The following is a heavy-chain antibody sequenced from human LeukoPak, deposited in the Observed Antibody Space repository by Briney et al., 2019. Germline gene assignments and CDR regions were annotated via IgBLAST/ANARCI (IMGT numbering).Heavy chain of an antibody. Sequence: GGSLRLSCAASGFTFSSYAMSWVRQAPGKGLEWVSAISGSGGSTYYADSVKGRFTISRDNSKNTLYLQMNSLRAEDTAVYYCAKFPTYPPRLYYFDYWGQGTLVTVSS. CDR2: ISGSGGST. CDR1: GFTFSSYA. V-gene: IGHV3-23*01. CDR3: AKFPTYPPRLYYFDY. J-gene: IGHJ4*02. D-gene: IGHD3-22*01.